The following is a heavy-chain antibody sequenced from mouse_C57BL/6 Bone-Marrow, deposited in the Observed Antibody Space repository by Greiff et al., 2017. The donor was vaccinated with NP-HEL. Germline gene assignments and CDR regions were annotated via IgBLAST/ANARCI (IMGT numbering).Heavy chain of an antibody. CDR2: IDPSDSYT. V-gene: IGHV1-69*01. CDR1: GYTFTSYW. CDR3: ARSCFFDY. Sequence: VQLQQPGAELVMPGASVKLSCKASGYTFTSYWMHWVKQRPGQGLEWIGEIDPSDSYTNYNQKFKGKSTLTVDKSSSTAYMQLSSLTSEDSAVSYCARSCFFDYWGQGTTLTVSS. J-gene: IGHJ2*01.